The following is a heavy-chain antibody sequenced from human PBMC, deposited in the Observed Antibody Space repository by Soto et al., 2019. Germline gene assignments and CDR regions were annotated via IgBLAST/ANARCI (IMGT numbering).Heavy chain of an antibody. Sequence: PGGCLRLSCAASGFTFDDYAMHWVRQAPGKGLEWVSGISWNSGSIGYADSVKGRFTISRDNAKNSLYLQMNSLRAEDTALYYCAKGLGGGNYYYGMDVWGQGTTVTVSS. CDR2: ISWNSGSI. V-gene: IGHV3-9*01. D-gene: IGHD2-15*01. J-gene: IGHJ6*02. CDR3: AKGLGGGNYYYGMDV. CDR1: GFTFDDYA.